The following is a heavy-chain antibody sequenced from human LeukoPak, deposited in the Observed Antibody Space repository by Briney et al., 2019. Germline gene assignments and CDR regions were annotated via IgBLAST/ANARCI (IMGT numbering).Heavy chain of an antibody. CDR1: GYTFTSYG. V-gene: IGHV1-18*01. J-gene: IGHJ4*02. D-gene: IGHD2-21*02. CDR2: ISAYNGNT. Sequence: GASVKVSCKASGYTFTSYGISWVRQAPGQGLEWMGWISAYNGNTNYAQKLQGRVTMTTDTSTGTAYMELRSLRSDDTAMYYCARIKNCGDDCHSFDYWGQGTLVTVSS. CDR3: ARIKNCGDDCHSFDY.